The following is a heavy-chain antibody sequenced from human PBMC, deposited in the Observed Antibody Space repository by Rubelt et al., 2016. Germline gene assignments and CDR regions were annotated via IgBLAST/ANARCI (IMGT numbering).Heavy chain of an antibody. J-gene: IGHJ4*02. CDR2: INHSGST. D-gene: IGHD4-17*01. CDR1: GGSISSSSYY. Sequence: QLQLQESGPGLVKPSETLSLTCTVSGGSISSSSYYWGWIRQPPGKGLEWIGEINHSGSTNYNPSPKSRVTISVDTSKNQFSLKVSSVTAADTAVYYCARRPTTVTTLFDYWGQGTLVTVSS. V-gene: IGHV4-39*07. CDR3: ARRPTTVTTLFDY.